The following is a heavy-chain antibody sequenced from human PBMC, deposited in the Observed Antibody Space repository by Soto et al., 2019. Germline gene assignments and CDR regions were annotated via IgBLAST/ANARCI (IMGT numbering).Heavy chain of an antibody. D-gene: IGHD2-2*01. CDR1: GGTFSSYA. V-gene: IGHV1-69*13. Sequence: GASVKVSCKASGGTFSSYAISWVRQAPGQGLEWMGGIIPIFGTANYAQKFQGRVTITADESTSTAYMELSSLRSEDTAVYYCARLRFGGYCSSTSCDSVRYFDLWG. CDR2: IIPIFGTA. CDR3: ARLRFGGYCSSTSCDSVRYFDL. J-gene: IGHJ2*01.